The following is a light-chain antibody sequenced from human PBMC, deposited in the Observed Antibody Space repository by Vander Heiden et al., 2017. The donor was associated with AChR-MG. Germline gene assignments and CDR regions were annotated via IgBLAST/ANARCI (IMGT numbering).Light chain of an antibody. J-gene: IGLJ3*02. CDR2: END. CDR1: GGSVASNY. Sequence: NFMLTQPPSVSESPGKTVTISCTGSGGSVASNYVQWYQQRPGSAPTTVIFENDQRPSGVPDRFSGSIDRSSNSASLTISGLKTEDEAEYYCQSYDSDNPWVFGGGTKLTVL. CDR3: QSYDSDNPWV. V-gene: IGLV6-57*02.